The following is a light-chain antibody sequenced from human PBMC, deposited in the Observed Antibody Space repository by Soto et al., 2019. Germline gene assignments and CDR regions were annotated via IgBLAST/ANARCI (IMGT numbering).Light chain of an antibody. CDR1: QGISSY. CDR3: QQINSYPPT. V-gene: IGKV1-9*01. J-gene: IGKJ1*01. CDR2: AAS. Sequence: IQFTQSPSSLSASVGDRVTITCRASQGISSYLAWYQQKPGKAPKLLIYAASTLQSGVPSRFGGSGSGTDFTLTISSLQPEDFATYYCQQINSYPPTFGQGTKVE.